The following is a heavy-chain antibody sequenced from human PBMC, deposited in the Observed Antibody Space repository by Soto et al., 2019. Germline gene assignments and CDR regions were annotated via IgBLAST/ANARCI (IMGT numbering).Heavy chain of an antibody. D-gene: IGHD2-2*01. J-gene: IGHJ4*02. CDR3: AKDIGIVVVPAALFDY. V-gene: IGHV3-9*01. Sequence: EVQLVESGGGLVQPGRSLRLSCAASGFTFDDYAMHWVRQAPGKGLEWVSGISWNSGSIGYADSVKGRFTISRDNAKNSLYLQMNSLRAEDTALYYCAKDIGIVVVPAALFDYWGQGTLVTVSS. CDR2: ISWNSGSI. CDR1: GFTFDDYA.